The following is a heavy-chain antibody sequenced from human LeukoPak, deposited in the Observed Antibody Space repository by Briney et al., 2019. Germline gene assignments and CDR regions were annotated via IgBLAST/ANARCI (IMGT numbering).Heavy chain of an antibody. CDR2: IYYSGST. D-gene: IGHD3-22*01. CDR1: GGSVSSSSYY. V-gene: IGHV4-30-4*08. J-gene: IGHJ4*02. Sequence: SETLSLTCTVSGGSVSSSSYYWSWIRQPPGKGLEWIGYIYYSGSTYYNPSLKSRVTISVDTSKNQFSLKLSSVTAADTAVYYCARALQYYYDSSGYYHRTFDYWGQGTLVTVSS. CDR3: ARALQYYYDSSGYYHRTFDY.